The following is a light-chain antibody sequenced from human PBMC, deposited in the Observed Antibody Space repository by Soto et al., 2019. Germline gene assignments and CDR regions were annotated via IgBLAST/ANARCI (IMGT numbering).Light chain of an antibody. Sequence: QSALTQPASVSDSPRQSITISFTGTSSDVGGSNFVSWYQQHPGKPPTLIIYDVANRPSGVSNRFSGSKSGSTASLIISRLQTEVEADYYCVSYTSSTTYVFGTGAKVTVL. CDR2: DVA. CDR1: SSDVGGSNF. J-gene: IGLJ1*01. V-gene: IGLV2-14*03. CDR3: VSYTSSTTYV.